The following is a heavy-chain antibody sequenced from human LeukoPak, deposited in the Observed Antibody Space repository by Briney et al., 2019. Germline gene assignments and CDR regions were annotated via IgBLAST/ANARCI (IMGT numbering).Heavy chain of an antibody. J-gene: IGHJ4*02. V-gene: IGHV3-48*01. CDR1: GFTFGSYS. CDR3: ARSSGSYFLYYFDY. D-gene: IGHD1-26*01. Sequence: PGGSLRLSCAASGFTFGSYSMNWVRQAPGKGLEWVSYISSSSSTIYYADSVKGRFTISRDNAKNSLYLQMNSLRAEDTAVYYCARSSGSYFLYYFDYWGQGTLVTVSS. CDR2: ISSSSSTI.